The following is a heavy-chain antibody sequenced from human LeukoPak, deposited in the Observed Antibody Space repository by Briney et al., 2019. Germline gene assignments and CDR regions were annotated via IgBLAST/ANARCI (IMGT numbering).Heavy chain of an antibody. CDR1: EFTFDDYT. CDR3: AKDLGYCGSTSCRHDAFDI. CDR2: ISWDGGST. V-gene: IGHV3-43*01. D-gene: IGHD2-2*01. Sequence: GGSLRLSCAASEFTFDDYTMHWVRQAPGKGLEWVSLISWDGGSTYYADSVKGRFTISRDNSKNSLYLQMNSLRTEDTALYYCAKDLGYCGSTSCRHDAFDIWGQGTMVTVSS. J-gene: IGHJ3*02.